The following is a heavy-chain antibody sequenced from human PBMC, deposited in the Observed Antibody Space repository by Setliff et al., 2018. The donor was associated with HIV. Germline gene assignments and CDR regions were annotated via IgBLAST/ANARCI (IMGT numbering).Heavy chain of an antibody. CDR1: GFVFSRYA. V-gene: IGHV3-30-3*01. D-gene: IGHD5-12*01. J-gene: IGHJ4*02. CDR2: ISYDGTEK. Sequence: SGGSLRLSCAASGFVFSRYAMHWVRQAPGTGLEWVAVISYDGTEKYYTDSLKGRFTISRDNSKNTMYLQMNTLTIHDTAVYYCATSPPGGSSDYNSRGYYFDQWGQGTLVTVSS. CDR3: ATSPPGGSSDYNSRGYYFDQ.